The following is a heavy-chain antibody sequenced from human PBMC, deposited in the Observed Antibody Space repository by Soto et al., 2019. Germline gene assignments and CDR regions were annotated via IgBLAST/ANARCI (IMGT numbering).Heavy chain of an antibody. D-gene: IGHD3-3*01. CDR1: GFTFSSYS. V-gene: IGHV3-21*01. CDR2: ISSSSSYI. J-gene: IGHJ4*02. CDR3: ARDGSLGSYYDFFDY. Sequence: EVQLVESGGGLVKPGGSLRLSCAASGFTFSSYSINWVRQAPGKGLEWVSSISSSSSYIYYPDSVKGRFTISRDNAKNSLYLRMNSLRAEDTALYYCARDGSLGSYYDFFDYWGQGTLVTVSS.